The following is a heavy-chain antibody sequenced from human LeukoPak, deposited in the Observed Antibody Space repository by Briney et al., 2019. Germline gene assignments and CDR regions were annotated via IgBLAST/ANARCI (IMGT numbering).Heavy chain of an antibody. J-gene: IGHJ4*02. CDR2: IKPNSGGT. Sequence: ASVKVSCKASGYTFTGYYMHWVRQTPGQGLEWMGWIKPNSGGTNYAQKFQGWVTMTRDTSISTAYMELSRLRSDDTAVYYCARDQRVARRYFDWSSLGYWGQGTLVTVSS. CDR1: GYTFTGYY. V-gene: IGHV1-2*04. D-gene: IGHD3-9*01. CDR3: ARDQRVARRYFDWSSLGY.